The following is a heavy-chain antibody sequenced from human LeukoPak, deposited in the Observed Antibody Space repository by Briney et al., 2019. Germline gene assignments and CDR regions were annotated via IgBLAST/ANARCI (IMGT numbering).Heavy chain of an antibody. J-gene: IGHJ4*02. Sequence: KTSETLSLTCTVSGGSISSYYWSWIRQPPGKGLEWIGYIYTSGSTNYNPSLKSRVTISVDTSKNQFSLKLSSVTAADTAVYYWARQSCSSTSCGNLLDSWGQGTLVTVSS. D-gene: IGHD2-2*01. V-gene: IGHV4-4*09. CDR1: GGSISSYY. CDR3: ARQSCSSTSCGNLLDS. CDR2: IYTSGST.